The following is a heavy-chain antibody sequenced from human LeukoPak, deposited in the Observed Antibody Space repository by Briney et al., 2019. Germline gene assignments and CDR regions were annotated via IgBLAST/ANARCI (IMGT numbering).Heavy chain of an antibody. CDR3: ARDLSSGWYWDY. J-gene: IGHJ4*02. Sequence: GGSLRLSCAASGFTFSSYAMHWVRQAPGKGLEWVAVISYDGSNKYYADSVKGRFTISRDNSKNTLYLQMNSLRAEDTAVYYCARDLSSGWYWDYWGQGTLVTVSS. V-gene: IGHV3-30*04. CDR2: ISYDGSNK. CDR1: GFTFSSYA. D-gene: IGHD6-19*01.